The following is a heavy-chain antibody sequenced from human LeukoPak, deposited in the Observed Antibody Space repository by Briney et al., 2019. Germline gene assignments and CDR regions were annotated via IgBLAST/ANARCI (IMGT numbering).Heavy chain of an antibody. J-gene: IGHJ4*02. CDR1: GGSISSYY. CDR3: ARLIYYGSGSYYFDY. CDR2: IYYSGST. D-gene: IGHD3-10*01. Sequence: PSETLSLTCTVSGGSISSYYWSWIRQPPGKGLEWIGYIYYSGSTNYNPSLKSRVTISVDTSKNQFSLKLSSVTAADTAVYYCARLIYYGSGSYYFDYWGQGTLVTVSS. V-gene: IGHV4-59*08.